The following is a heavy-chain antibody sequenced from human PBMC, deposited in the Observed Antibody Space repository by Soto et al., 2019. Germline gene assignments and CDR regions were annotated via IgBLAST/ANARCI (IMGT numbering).Heavy chain of an antibody. CDR3: ATHYDFYRSLWLSYRTLSKKPRVYYAMDV. CDR2: IYPGDSDT. V-gene: IGHV5-51*01. J-gene: IGHJ6*04. CDR1: GYSFTSYW. Sequence: PGESLKISCKGSGYSFTSYWIGWVRQMPGKGLEWMGIIYPGDSDTRYSPSFQGQVTISADKSISTAYMQWSSLTASDTAMYYCATHYDFYRSLWLSYRTLSKKPRVYYAMDVWCTATSVTLS. D-gene: IGHD3-3*01.